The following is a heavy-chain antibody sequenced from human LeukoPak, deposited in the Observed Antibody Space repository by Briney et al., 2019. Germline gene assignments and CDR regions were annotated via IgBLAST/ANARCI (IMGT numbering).Heavy chain of an antibody. CDR2: ISAYNGNT. D-gene: IGHD6-13*01. CDR1: GYTFTSYG. CDR3: ARERYSSSWYFARYYYYYYGMDV. V-gene: IGHV1-18*01. J-gene: IGHJ6*02. Sequence: ASVKVSCKASGYTFTSYGISWVRQAPGQGLEWMGWISAYNGNTNYAQKLQGRVTMTTDTSTSTAYMELGSLRSDDTAVYYCARERYSSSWYFARYYYYYYGMDVWGQGTTVTVSS.